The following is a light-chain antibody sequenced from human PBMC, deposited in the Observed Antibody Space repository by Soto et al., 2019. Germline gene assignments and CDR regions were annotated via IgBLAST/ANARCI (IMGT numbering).Light chain of an antibody. Sequence: DIQLTQSPSFLSASVGDRVTITCRASQGISSYLAWYQQKPGKAPKLLIYAASTLQSGVPSRFSGSGSGTEFTRTISSLQPEDFATYYWQQLNSYFGQGTRLEIK. V-gene: IGKV1-9*01. CDR3: QQLNSY. J-gene: IGKJ5*01. CDR1: QGISSY. CDR2: AAS.